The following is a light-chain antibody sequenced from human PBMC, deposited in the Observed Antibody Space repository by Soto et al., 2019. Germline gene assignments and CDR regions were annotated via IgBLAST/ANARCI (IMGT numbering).Light chain of an antibody. CDR1: QGFSNY. J-gene: IGKJ4*01. V-gene: IGKV1-27*01. CDR2: AAS. Sequence: DIQMTQSPSSLSASVGDRVTITCRASQGFSNYLAWYQQRPGKVPKLLIYAASTLQSGVPSRFSGSRSGTDFTLTISSLQPEDVATYYCQKYNSGPLTFGGGTKVEIK. CDR3: QKYNSGPLT.